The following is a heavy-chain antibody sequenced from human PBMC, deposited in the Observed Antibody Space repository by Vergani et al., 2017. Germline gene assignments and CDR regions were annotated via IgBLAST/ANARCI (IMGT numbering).Heavy chain of an antibody. D-gene: IGHD6-13*01. J-gene: IGHJ4*02. CDR1: GFPFSDYG. CDR3: ASYFSSSRGGTFDY. V-gene: IGHV3-7*01. Sequence: VQLVESGGGEVQPGRSLRLSCSAAGFPFSDYGVHWVRQAPGKGLEWVANIKQDGSEKYYVDSVKGRFTISRDNAKNSLYLQMNSLRAEDTAVYYCASYFSSSRGGTFDYWGQGTLVTVSS. CDR2: IKQDGSEK.